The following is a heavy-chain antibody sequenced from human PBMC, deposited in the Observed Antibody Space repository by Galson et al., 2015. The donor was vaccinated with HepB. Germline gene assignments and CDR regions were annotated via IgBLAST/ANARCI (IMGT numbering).Heavy chain of an antibody. CDR3: ATQETNSGSYYSDY. J-gene: IGHJ4*02. V-gene: IGHV3-30*03. D-gene: IGHD1-26*01. CDR1: GFTFSSYG. CDR2: ISYDGSNK. Sequence: SLRLSCAASGFTFSSYGMHWVRQAPGKGLEWVAVISYDGSNKYYADSVKGRFTISRDNSKNTLYLQMNSLRAEDTAVYYCATQETNSGSYYSDYWGQGTLVTVSS.